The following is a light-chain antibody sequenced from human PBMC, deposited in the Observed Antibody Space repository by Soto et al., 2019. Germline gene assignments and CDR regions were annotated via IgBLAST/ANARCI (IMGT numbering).Light chain of an antibody. V-gene: IGLV1-44*01. Sequence: QSVLTQPPSASGTPGQRVTISCSGSSSNIGSNTVNWYQQVTGTAPKLLIHTNNERPSGVPDRFSGSKSGTSASLAINRLQSEDEADYYCAAWDDSLNGGVFGGGTKLTVL. CDR1: SSNIGSNT. CDR3: AAWDDSLNGGV. CDR2: TNN. J-gene: IGLJ3*02.